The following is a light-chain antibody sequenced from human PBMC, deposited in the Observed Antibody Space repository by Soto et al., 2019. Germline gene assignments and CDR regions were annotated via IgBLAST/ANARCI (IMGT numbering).Light chain of an antibody. CDR1: ESVSID. J-gene: IGKJ1*01. CDR2: GAS. V-gene: IGKV3-15*01. Sequence: EIVMTQSPATLSVSPGARGPLSCRARESVSIDVAWYQQTPGQAPRLLIYGASTRATGIPVRFSGSASGTEFTLSISSLQSEDYKVYYCQQYNKWPLTFGQGTKVDI. CDR3: QQYNKWPLT.